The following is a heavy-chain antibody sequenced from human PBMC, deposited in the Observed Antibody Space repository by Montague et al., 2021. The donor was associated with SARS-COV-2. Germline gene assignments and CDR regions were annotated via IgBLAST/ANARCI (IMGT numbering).Heavy chain of an antibody. CDR1: GDSVSGNSVA. V-gene: IGHV6-1*01. Sequence: CAISGDSVSGNSVARKWIRQSSSRGLDRLGRTYYRSKWNNDYAVSVKSRITINPDTSKNQISLQLNSVTPEDTAVYYCARTSASSDYWDQGTLVTVSS. CDR2: TYYRSKWNN. J-gene: IGHJ4*02. CDR3: ARTSASSDY. D-gene: IGHD1-26*01.